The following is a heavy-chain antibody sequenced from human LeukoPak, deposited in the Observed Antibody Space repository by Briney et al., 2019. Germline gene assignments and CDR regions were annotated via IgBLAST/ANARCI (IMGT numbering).Heavy chain of an antibody. CDR1: GGSISSYH. CDR2: LYTRGGT. D-gene: IGHD1-26*01. V-gene: IGHV4-4*07. J-gene: IGHJ3*02. CDR3: ARSGSYANDAFHI. Sequence: PSETLSLTCTVSGGSISSYHWSWIRQPAGKGLEWIGRLYTRGGTNYNPSLKSRVSMSVDTSKSQFSLELNSVTAADTAVYYCARSGSYANDAFHIWGQGTMVTVSS.